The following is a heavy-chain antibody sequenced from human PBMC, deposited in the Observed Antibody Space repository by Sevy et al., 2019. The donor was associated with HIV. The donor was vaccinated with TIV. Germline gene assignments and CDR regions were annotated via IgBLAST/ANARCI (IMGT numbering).Heavy chain of an antibody. CDR2: ISYNGNYT. V-gene: IGHV3-30-3*01. J-gene: IGHJ4*02. CDR3: ARDAVATNSGDYIWAFDY. Sequence: GGSLRLSCAASGFTFSRYAMHWVRQAPGKGLEWLGPISYNGNYTYYADSVKGRFTISRDNSKNTLYLQMNSLRAEDTAVYYCARDAVATNSGDYIWAFDYWGQGTLVTVSS. D-gene: IGHD3-3*01. CDR1: GFTFSRYA.